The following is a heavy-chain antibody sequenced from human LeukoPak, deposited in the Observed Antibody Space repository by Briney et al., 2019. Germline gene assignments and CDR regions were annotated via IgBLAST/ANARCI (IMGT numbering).Heavy chain of an antibody. CDR2: ISYDGNNK. V-gene: IGHV3-30*14. Sequence: PGGSLRLSCAASGFTSSWDRKTSGRGLEGEGIISYDGNNKSHADSVKGPFTISRDNSKNTLYLQMNSLRAEDTAVYYCARGGFGIDYWGQGTLVTVSS. CDR3: ARGGFGIDY. D-gene: IGHD3-10*01. CDR1: GFTSS. J-gene: IGHJ4*02.